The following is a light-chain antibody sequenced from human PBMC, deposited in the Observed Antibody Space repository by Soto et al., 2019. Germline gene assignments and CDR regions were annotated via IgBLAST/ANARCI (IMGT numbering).Light chain of an antibody. V-gene: IGLV2-14*01. CDR2: EVS. CDR1: SSDVGDSKY. Sequence: QSVLTQPASVSASPGQSITLSCTGTSSDVGDSKYVSWYQQHPGKAPKLMIYEVSNRPSGISNRFSGSKSGSTASLTISGLQAEDEADYYCSSYTSSSTLAYVFGTGTKLTVL. J-gene: IGLJ1*01. CDR3: SSYTSSSTLAYV.